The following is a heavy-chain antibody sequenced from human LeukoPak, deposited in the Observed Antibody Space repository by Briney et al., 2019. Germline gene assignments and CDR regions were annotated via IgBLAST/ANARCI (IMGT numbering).Heavy chain of an antibody. V-gene: IGHV4-59*08. CDR1: GGSITNYY. Sequence: SETLSLTCTVSGGSITNYYWTWIRQPPGKGLEWIGYISYSGSTNYNPSLKSRVTISVDMSKNQFSLRLTSVTAADTAVYYCARHGDSSTWSYFDYWGQGTLVTVSS. CDR2: ISYSGST. J-gene: IGHJ4*02. CDR3: ARHGDSSTWSYFDY. D-gene: IGHD6-13*01.